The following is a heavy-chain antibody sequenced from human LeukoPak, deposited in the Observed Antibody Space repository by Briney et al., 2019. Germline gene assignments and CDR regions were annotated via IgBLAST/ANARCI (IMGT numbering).Heavy chain of an antibody. CDR3: ARDPGTYYYDRSGYAPSLYYYYMDV. V-gene: IGHV3-30*04. CDR2: ISYDGSNK. Sequence: GGSLRLSCAASGFTFSSYAMHWVRQAPGKGLEWVAVISYDGSNKYDADSVKGRFTISRDNSKNTLYLQMNSLRAEDAAVYYCARDPGTYYYDRSGYAPSLYYYYMDVWGKGTTVIISS. D-gene: IGHD3-22*01. J-gene: IGHJ6*03. CDR1: GFTFSSYA.